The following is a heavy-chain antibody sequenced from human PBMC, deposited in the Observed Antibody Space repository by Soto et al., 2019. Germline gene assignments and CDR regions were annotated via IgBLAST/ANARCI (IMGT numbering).Heavy chain of an antibody. CDR1: GYRFTRFW. CDR3: ARHGYSSSWYPDS. Sequence: PGESLKISCKGSGYRFTRFWIGWVRHMPGKGLGWRGISDPGDSDARYSPSFQGQVTISAHESLDTAYLQWSSLQASDTAMYFCARHGYSSSWYPDSWGQGTQVTVSS. V-gene: IGHV5-51*01. CDR2: SDPGDSDA. D-gene: IGHD6-13*01. J-gene: IGHJ4*02.